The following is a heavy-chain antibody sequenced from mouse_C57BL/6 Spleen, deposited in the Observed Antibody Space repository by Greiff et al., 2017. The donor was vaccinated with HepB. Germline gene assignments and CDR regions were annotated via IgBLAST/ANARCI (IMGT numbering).Heavy chain of an antibody. D-gene: IGHD1-1*01. V-gene: IGHV1-64*01. CDR1: GYTFTSYW. Sequence: QVQLQQPGAELVKPGASVKLSCKASGYTFTSYWMHWVKQRPGQGLEWIGMIHPNSGSTNYNEKFKSKATLTVDKSSSTAYMQLSSLTSEDSAGYYCTRSGYYGSSSWYFDVWGTGTTVTVSS. J-gene: IGHJ1*03. CDR2: IHPNSGST. CDR3: TRSGYYGSSSWYFDV.